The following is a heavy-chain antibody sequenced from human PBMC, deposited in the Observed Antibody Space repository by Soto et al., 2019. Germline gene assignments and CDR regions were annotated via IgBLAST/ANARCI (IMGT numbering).Heavy chain of an antibody. CDR1: GFTFNTYT. CDR3: AKGVLSFHYGMEV. J-gene: IGHJ6*02. V-gene: IGHV3-23*01. Sequence: GGSLRLSWAPSGFTFNTYTMTWDRQVPGKGLEWGGSNSSTAGRRSSDAASVKGRFVIGRDFSDNRVYLEMNNLSADDTAVYFCAKGVLSFHYGMEVWGQGATVAVSS. CDR2: NSSTAGRRS. D-gene: IGHD3-10*01.